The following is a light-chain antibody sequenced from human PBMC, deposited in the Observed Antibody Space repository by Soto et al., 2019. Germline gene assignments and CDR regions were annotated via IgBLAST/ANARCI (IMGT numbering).Light chain of an antibody. CDR3: QQYESYPIT. CDR1: QRINSW. V-gene: IGKV1-5*03. J-gene: IGKJ4*01. Sequence: DIQMTQSPSTLSASVGDRVTISCRASQRINSWLAWYQQKPGKAPKFLIHKASSLESGVPSRFSGSGSGTEFTLTISSLQPDDFATYYCQQYESYPITFGGGTKVEIK. CDR2: KAS.